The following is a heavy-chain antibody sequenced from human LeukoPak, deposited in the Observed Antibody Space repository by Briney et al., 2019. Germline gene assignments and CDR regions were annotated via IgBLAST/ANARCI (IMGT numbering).Heavy chain of an antibody. Sequence: GGSLRLSCAASGFTFSSYAMSWVRQAPGKGLEWVSAISGSGGSTYYADSVKGRFTISRDNSKNTLYLQMNSLRAEDTAVYYCGKDLDLGYYDFWSGYQFDYWGQGTLVTVSS. CDR1: GFTFSSYA. CDR3: GKDLDLGYYDFWSGYQFDY. V-gene: IGHV3-23*01. J-gene: IGHJ4*02. CDR2: ISGSGGST. D-gene: IGHD3-3*01.